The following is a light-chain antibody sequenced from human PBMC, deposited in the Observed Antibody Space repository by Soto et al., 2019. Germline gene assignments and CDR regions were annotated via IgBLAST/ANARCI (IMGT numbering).Light chain of an antibody. CDR1: QSLLHSNGYNF. CDR2: VGS. Sequence: DIVMTQSPPTLPVTPGEPASISCRSSQSLLHSNGYNFLDWYLQKPWQSPQLLIYVGSNRPSGVPDRFSGSGSGTDFTLKISRVEPEDVGIYYCMQARQPPYTFGQGTNLEIK. CDR3: MQARQPPYT. V-gene: IGKV2-28*01. J-gene: IGKJ2*01.